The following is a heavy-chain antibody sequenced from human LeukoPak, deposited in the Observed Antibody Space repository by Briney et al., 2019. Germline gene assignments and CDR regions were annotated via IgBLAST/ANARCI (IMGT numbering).Heavy chain of an antibody. V-gene: IGHV4-39*01. CDR3: AQSLGSSNWIGNWFDP. CDR1: GGSISSSSHS. D-gene: IGHD6-13*01. Sequence: SETLSLTCTVSGGSISSSSHSWGWIRQPPGKGLEWTGSIYYTGRTYYNPSLKSRVTISVDTSKNQFSLKLSSVTAADTAVYYCAQSLGSSNWIGNWFDPWGQGTLVTVSS. CDR2: IYYTGRT. J-gene: IGHJ5*02.